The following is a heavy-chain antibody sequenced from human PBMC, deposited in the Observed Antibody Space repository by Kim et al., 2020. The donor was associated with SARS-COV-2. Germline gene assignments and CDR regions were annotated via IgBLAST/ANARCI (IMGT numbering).Heavy chain of an antibody. J-gene: IGHJ4*02. CDR3: ARGSGSDFGAGTNDY. V-gene: IGHV3-11*01. CDR1: GFTFSDYY. Sequence: GGSLRLSCAASGFTFSDYYMSWICQAPGKGLEWISYISGSGRTIYYADSVKGRFTISRDNAKSSRYLQMNSLRAEDAAVYYCARGSGSDFGAGTNDYWGQGTLVTVSA. D-gene: IGHD1-26*01. CDR2: ISGSGRTI.